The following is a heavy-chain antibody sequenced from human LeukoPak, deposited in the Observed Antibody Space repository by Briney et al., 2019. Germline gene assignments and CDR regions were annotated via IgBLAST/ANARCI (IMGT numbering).Heavy chain of an antibody. Sequence: SETLSLTCTVSGGSISSSSYYWGWIRQPPGKGLEWIGSIYYSGSTYYNPSLKSRVTVSVDTSKNQFSLKLSSVTAADTAVYFCARPGPMARENDAFDVWGQGTMVTVSS. CDR3: ARPGPMARENDAFDV. CDR1: GGSISSSSYY. CDR2: IYYSGST. V-gene: IGHV4-39*07. J-gene: IGHJ3*01. D-gene: IGHD3-10*01.